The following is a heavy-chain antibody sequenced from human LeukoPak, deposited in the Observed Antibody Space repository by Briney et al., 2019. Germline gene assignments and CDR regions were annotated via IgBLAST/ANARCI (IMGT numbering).Heavy chain of an antibody. CDR1: GFTFSSYW. CDR2: IKQDGSEK. D-gene: IGHD2-8*01. V-gene: IGHV3-7*01. CDR3: ARGLRYCTNGVCSDRDGGFDP. Sequence: GGSLRLSCAASGFTFSSYWMSWVRQAPGKGLEWVANIKQDGSEKYYVDSVKGRFTISRDNAKNSLYLQMNSLRAEDTAVYYCARGLRYCTNGVCSDRDGGFDPWGQGTLVTVSS. J-gene: IGHJ5*02.